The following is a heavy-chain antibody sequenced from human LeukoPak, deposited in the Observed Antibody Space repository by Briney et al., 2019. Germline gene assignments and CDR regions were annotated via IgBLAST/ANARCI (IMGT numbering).Heavy chain of an antibody. J-gene: IGHJ5*02. Sequence: PGGSLRLSCAASGFTVSSNYMSWVRQAPGKGLEWVSVIYSGGSTYYADSVKGRFTISRDNAKNSLYLQMNSLRAEDTAVYYCAREATVTTSSWFDPWGQGTLVTVSS. CDR3: AREATVTTSSWFDP. V-gene: IGHV3-66*01. CDR1: GFTVSSNY. D-gene: IGHD4-17*01. CDR2: IYSGGST.